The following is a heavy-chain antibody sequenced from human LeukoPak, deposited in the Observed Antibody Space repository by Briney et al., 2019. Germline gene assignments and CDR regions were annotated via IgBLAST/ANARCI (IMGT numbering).Heavy chain of an antibody. J-gene: IGHJ5*02. D-gene: IGHD3-22*01. CDR3: ARGEGYYYNWFDP. CDR2: MNPNSGNT. V-gene: IGHV1-8*03. Sequence: ASVKVSCKASGYTFTSHYMHWVRQATGQGLEWMGWMNPNSGNTGYAQKFQGRVTITRNTSISTAYMELSSLRSEDTAVYYCARGEGYYYNWFDPWGQGTLVTVSS. CDR1: GYTFTSHY.